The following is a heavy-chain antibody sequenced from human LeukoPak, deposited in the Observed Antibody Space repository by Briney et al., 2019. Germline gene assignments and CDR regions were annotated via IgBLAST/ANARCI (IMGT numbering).Heavy chain of an antibody. D-gene: IGHD2-2*01. CDR3: ARDTCSSTSCYPTFDY. CDR1: GFTFSSYA. J-gene: IGHJ4*02. V-gene: IGHV3-30-3*01. CDR2: ISYDGSNK. Sequence: GGSLRLSCAASGFTFSSYAMHWVRQAPGKGLEWVAVISYDGSNKYYANSVKGRFTISRDNSKNTLYLQMNSLRAEDTAVYYCARDTCSSTSCYPTFDYWGQGTLVTVSS.